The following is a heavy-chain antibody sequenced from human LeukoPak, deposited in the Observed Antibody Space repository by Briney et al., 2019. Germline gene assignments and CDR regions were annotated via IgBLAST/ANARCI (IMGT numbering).Heavy chain of an antibody. CDR1: GFTFSSYA. CDR3: ARGHHYYDSSGYSYFDY. V-gene: IGHV3-30-3*01. J-gene: IGHJ4*02. Sequence: GGSLRLSCAASGFTFSSYAMNWVRQAPGKGLEWVAVISYDGSNKYYADSVKGRFTISRDNSKSTLYLQMNSLRAEDTAVYYCARGHHYYDSSGYSYFDYWGQGTLVTVSS. CDR2: ISYDGSNK. D-gene: IGHD3-22*01.